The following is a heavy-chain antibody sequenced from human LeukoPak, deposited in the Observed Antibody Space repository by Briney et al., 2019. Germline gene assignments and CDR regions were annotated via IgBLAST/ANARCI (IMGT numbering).Heavy chain of an antibody. CDR1: GFTFSSYA. D-gene: IGHD3-10*02. V-gene: IGHV3-23*01. Sequence: GGSLRLSCAASGFTFSSYAMSWVRQAPGKGLEWVSAISGSGTTHYADSVKGRFTISRDNSKNTMYLQMNSLRAEDTAVYFCIKVIMFAFDIWGQGTMVTVSS. CDR3: IKVIMFAFDI. J-gene: IGHJ3*02. CDR2: ISGSGTT.